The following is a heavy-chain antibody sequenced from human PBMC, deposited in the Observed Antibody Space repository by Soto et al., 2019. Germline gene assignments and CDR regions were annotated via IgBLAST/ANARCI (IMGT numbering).Heavy chain of an antibody. V-gene: IGHV4-39*01. D-gene: IGHD2-2*01. CDR1: GASISSRDYY. J-gene: IGHJ4*02. CDR3: GRVMISTSRHTDSDY. Sequence: KPSETLSLTCSVSGASISSRDYYWGWIRQTPGKGLEWIGNIDYNGVTYYNPSLKSRVTVSKDTSKNQFSLKVASVTAADTAIYYCGRVMISTSRHTDSDYWGQGTQVTVSS. CDR2: IDYNGVT.